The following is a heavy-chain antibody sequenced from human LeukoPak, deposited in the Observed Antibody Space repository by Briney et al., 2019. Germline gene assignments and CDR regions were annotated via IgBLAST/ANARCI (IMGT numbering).Heavy chain of an antibody. CDR3: ARRTYHYDSSGYSTNY. V-gene: IGHV3-48*03. J-gene: IGHJ4*02. Sequence: PGGSLRLSCAASGFTFSSYEMNWLRQAPGKGLEWVSYISSGGSTRFYADSVKGRFTISRDNAKNSLYLQMNSLRAEGTAFYYCARRTYHYDSSGYSTNYWGQGTLVSVSS. CDR2: ISSGGSTR. D-gene: IGHD3-22*01. CDR1: GFTFSSYE.